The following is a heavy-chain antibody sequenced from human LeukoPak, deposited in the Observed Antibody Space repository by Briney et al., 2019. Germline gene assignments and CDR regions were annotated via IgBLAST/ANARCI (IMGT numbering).Heavy chain of an antibody. CDR2: INSDGSST. CDR3: ARDSSSSWYQD. J-gene: IGHJ4*02. V-gene: IGHV3-74*01. D-gene: IGHD6-13*01. Sequence: PGGSLRLSCAASGFTFSSYWMHWVRHAPGKGLVWVSRINSDGSSTSYADSVKGRFTISRDNAKNTLYLQMNSLRAEDTAVYYCARDSSSSWYQDWGQGTLVTVSS. CDR1: GFTFSSYW.